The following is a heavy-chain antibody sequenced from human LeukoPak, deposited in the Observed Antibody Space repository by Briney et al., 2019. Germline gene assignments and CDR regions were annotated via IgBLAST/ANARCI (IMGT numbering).Heavy chain of an antibody. CDR3: ARVTGYRIEDYFDY. V-gene: IGHV4-59*01. Sequence: SERLSLTCTVSGGSISSYCWSSIRQRPRQGMELIGYIYYSGSTNYNPSLKSRVTISVETSKNEFSLKLRSVTAADTAVYYCARVTGYRIEDYFDYWGQGTLVTVSS. CDR2: IYYSGST. D-gene: IGHD6-13*01. J-gene: IGHJ4*02. CDR1: GGSISSYC.